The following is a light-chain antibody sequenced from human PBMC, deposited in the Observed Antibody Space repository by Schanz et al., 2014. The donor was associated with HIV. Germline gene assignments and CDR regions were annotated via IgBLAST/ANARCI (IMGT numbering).Light chain of an antibody. V-gene: IGLV2-14*03. CDR2: AVS. J-gene: IGLJ1*01. CDR1: SSDIGTYNY. CDR3: SSYTTSHTFV. Sequence: QSALTQPAAVSGSPGQSITISCTGTSSDIGTYNYVSWYQQHPGKAPKLMIYAVSVRPSGVSNRFSGSKSGNTASLTISGLQAEDEADYYCSSYTTSHTFVFGTGTKLTVL.